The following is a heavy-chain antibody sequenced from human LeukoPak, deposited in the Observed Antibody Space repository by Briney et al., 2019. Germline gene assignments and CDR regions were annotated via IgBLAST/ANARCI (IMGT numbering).Heavy chain of an antibody. J-gene: IGHJ4*02. D-gene: IGHD3-16*01. CDR3: VRRGEY. V-gene: IGHV3-48*03. CDR1: GFTFSTYD. Sequence: PGGSLRLSCAASGFTFSTYDMNWVRQAPGKGLEWVSYISSGSNNIYYADSVKGRFTISRDNAKNSVYLQMNSLRAEDTALYYCVRRGEYWGQGTLVTVSS. CDR2: ISSGSNNI.